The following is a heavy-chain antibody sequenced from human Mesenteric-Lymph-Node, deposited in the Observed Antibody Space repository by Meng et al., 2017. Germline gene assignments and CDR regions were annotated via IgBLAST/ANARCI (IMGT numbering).Heavy chain of an antibody. Sequence: ASVKVSCKASGYTFTGYYMHWVRQAPGQGLEWMGWINPNSGGTNYAQKFQGRVTMTRDTSISTAYMELSRLRSDDTAVYYCATSNHYYTSGNYYKIPSEFDYWGQGTLVTVSS. CDR2: INPNSGGT. J-gene: IGHJ4*02. D-gene: IGHD3-10*01. CDR3: ATSNHYYTSGNYYKIPSEFDY. V-gene: IGHV1-2*02. CDR1: GYTFTGYY.